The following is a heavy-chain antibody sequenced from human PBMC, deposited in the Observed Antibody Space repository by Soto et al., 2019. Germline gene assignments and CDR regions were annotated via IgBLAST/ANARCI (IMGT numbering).Heavy chain of an antibody. J-gene: IGHJ5*02. CDR2: IYYSGST. Sequence: SETLSLTCTVSGGSISSGGYYWSWIRQHPGKGLEWIGYIYYSGSTYYNPSLKSRVTISVDTSKNQFSLKLSSVTAADTAVYYWAGYYRDRDNWLAPGGQGTLVTVP. CDR1: GGSISSGGYY. V-gene: IGHV4-31*03. D-gene: IGHD3-10*01. CDR3: AGYYRDRDNWLAP.